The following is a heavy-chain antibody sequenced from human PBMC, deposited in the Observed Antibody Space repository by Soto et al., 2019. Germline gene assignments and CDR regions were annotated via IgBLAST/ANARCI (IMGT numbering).Heavy chain of an antibody. CDR3: TKDTFGPRDY. Sequence: LRLSCAASGFTFNSYWMHWVRQVPGKGLVWVSRIDTDGSYTSYADSVKGRFTISRDNAKNTLYLQMNSLRAEDTAVYYCTKDTFGPRDYWGQGTLVTVSS. D-gene: IGHD3-16*01. V-gene: IGHV3-74*01. CDR2: IDTDGSYT. J-gene: IGHJ4*02. CDR1: GFTFNSYW.